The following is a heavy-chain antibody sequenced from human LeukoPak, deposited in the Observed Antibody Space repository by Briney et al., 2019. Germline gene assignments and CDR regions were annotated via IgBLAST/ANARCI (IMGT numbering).Heavy chain of an antibody. V-gene: IGHV1-8*01. CDR1: GYTFTSYD. CDR3: ARVRRAVVPAAIGY. Sequence: ASVKVSCKASGYTFTSYDINWVRQATGQGLEWVGWMNPNSGNTGYAQKFQGRVTMTRNTSISTAYMELSSLRSEDTAVYYCARVRRAVVPAAIGYWGQGTLVTVSS. CDR2: MNPNSGNT. D-gene: IGHD2-2*01. J-gene: IGHJ4*02.